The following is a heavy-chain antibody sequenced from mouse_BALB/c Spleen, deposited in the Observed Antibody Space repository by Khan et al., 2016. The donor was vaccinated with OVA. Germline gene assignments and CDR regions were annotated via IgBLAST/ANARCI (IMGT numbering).Heavy chain of an antibody. D-gene: IGHD1-1*02. Sequence: EVELVESGGGLVQPGGSRKLSCAASGFTFSSFGMHWVRQAPEKGLEWVAYISSGSSTTYYTATVKGRFTISSDNPKNTLFLLMTSLRSDDAAMYYCARRNGSYAAFAYWGQGTLVTVSA. V-gene: IGHV5-17*02. J-gene: IGHJ3*01. CDR1: GFTFSSFG. CDR3: ARRNGSYAAFAY. CDR2: ISSGSSTT.